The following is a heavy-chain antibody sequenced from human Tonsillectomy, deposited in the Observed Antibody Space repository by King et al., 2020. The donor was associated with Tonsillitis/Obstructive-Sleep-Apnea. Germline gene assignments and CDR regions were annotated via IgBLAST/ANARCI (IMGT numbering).Heavy chain of an antibody. CDR2: VSGGGDRT. CDR3: AKHYYDTSGFQEQYFDY. J-gene: IGHJ4*02. CDR1: GFTFTKYA. D-gene: IGHD3-22*01. V-gene: IGHV3-23*04. Sequence: VQLVESGGGLVQPGGSLRLSCAASGFTFTKYAMGWVRQAPGKGLEWVSAVSGGGDRTYYTDPVKGRFTISRDNSKNTLYLQMNSLRAEDTALYYCAKHYYDTSGFQEQYFDYWGQGTLVTVSS.